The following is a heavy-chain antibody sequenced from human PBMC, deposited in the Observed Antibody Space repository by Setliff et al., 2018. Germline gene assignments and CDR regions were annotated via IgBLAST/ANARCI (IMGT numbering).Heavy chain of an antibody. CDR1: GFTFSSYS. Sequence: GGSLRLSCAASGFTFSSYSMNWVRQAPGKGLEWVALLYTGDSKHYGDSVKGRFTISRDNSTNILYLEMRSLRTEDTAIYYCTKGSGFYDYWGQGALVTVSS. CDR3: TKGSGFYDY. V-gene: IGHV3-66*01. J-gene: IGHJ4*02. CDR2: LYTGDSK. D-gene: IGHD3-22*01.